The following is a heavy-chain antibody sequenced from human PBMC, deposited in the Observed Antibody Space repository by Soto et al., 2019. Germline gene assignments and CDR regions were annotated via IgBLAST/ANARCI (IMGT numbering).Heavy chain of an antibody. V-gene: IGHV4-31*03. CDR2: IYYSGST. Sequence: SETLSLTCTVSGGSISSGGYYWSWIRQHPGKGLEWIGYIYYSGSTYYNPSLKSRVTISVDTSKNQFSLKLSSVTAADTAVYYCARGGRFLECGSIDYYYYYGMDVWGQGTTVTVSS. CDR3: ARGGRFLECGSIDYYYYYGMDV. J-gene: IGHJ6*02. D-gene: IGHD3-3*01. CDR1: GGSISSGGYY.